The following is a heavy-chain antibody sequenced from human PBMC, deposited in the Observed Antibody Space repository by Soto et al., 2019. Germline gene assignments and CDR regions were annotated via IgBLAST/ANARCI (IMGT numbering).Heavy chain of an antibody. Sequence: EVQLLESGGGLVQPGGSLRLSCAASGFTFSSYAMSWVRQAPGKGLEWVSAVRDSGGGTFYADSVRSRFTISRDNSRYTLYLQMNSLRAEDTAVYYCAKGGDSAYYYFLHSWGQGTLVTVSS. CDR2: VRDSGGGT. D-gene: IGHD2-21*02. J-gene: IGHJ4*02. CDR1: GFTFSSYA. CDR3: AKGGDSAYYYFLHS. V-gene: IGHV3-23*01.